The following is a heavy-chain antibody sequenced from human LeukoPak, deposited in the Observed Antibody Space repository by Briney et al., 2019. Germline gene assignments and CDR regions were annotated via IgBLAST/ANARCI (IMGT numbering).Heavy chain of an antibody. Sequence: GGSLRLSCVASGFTFRNYYMHWVRQVPGKGLVWVSRISGDGSSIFYADSVKGRFTISRDNAKNSLYVQMNSLRADDSAVYYCARSSNGVYIQWGQGTLITVSS. CDR1: GFTFRNYY. D-gene: IGHD2-8*01. V-gene: IGHV3-74*01. CDR3: ARSSNGVYIQ. J-gene: IGHJ4*02. CDR2: ISGDGSSI.